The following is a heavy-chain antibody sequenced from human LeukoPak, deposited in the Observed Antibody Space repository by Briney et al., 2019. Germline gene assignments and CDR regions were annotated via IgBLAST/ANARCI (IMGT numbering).Heavy chain of an antibody. D-gene: IGHD6-13*01. V-gene: IGHV3-30*03. CDR2: ISYDGSNK. CDR1: GFTFSSYG. J-gene: IGHJ5*02. Sequence: PGRSLRLSCAASGFTFSSYGMHWVRQAPGKGLEWVAVISYDGSNKYYADSVKGRFTISRDNSKNTLYLQMSSLRAEDTAVYYCARDQAAAGTMVYNWFDPWGQGTLVTVSS. CDR3: ARDQAAAGTMVYNWFDP.